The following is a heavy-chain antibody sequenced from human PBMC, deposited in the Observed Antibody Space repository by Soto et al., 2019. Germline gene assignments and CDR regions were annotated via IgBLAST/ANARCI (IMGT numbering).Heavy chain of an antibody. CDR1: GYSFTRYW. CDR3: ARHSGPTYGNYYYYGMDV. CDR2: IYPGDSDT. J-gene: IGHJ6*02. D-gene: IGHD5-12*01. V-gene: IGHV5-51*01. Sequence: GGAPKISCKGSGYSFTRYWDGGGGQMAGESLEWMGIIYPGDSDTRYSPSFQGQVTISADKSISTAYLQWSSLKASDTAMYYCARHSGPTYGNYYYYGMDVWGQGTTVTVSS.